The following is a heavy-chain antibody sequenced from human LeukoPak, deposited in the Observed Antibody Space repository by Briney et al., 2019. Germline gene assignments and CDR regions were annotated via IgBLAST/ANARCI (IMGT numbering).Heavy chain of an antibody. CDR3: ARSQTSCSSTSCYEPYNWFDP. D-gene: IGHD2-2*01. CDR2: IYHSGST. Sequence: SRTLSLTCTVSGGSISSGGYYWSWIRQPPGKGLEWIGYIYHSGSTHYNPSLKSRVTISVDRSKNQFSLKLSSVTAADTAVYYCARSQTSCSSTSCYEPYNWFDPWGQGTLVTVSS. CDR1: GGSISSGGYY. V-gene: IGHV4-30-2*01. J-gene: IGHJ5*02.